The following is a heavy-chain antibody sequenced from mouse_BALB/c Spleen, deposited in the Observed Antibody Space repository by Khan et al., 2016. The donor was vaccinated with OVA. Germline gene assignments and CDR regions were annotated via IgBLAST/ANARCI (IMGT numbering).Heavy chain of an antibody. Sequence: EVQLQESGPSLVKPSQTLSLTCSVTGDSITTGYWNWIRKFPGNKLEYMGYIIYTGYTYYNPSLKRRISITRHTSNNQYYLQLNSVTDEDTATYYCARSTYRYAFVYWGQGTLVTGSA. J-gene: IGHJ3*01. V-gene: IGHV3-8*02. CDR2: IIYTGYT. CDR1: GDSITTGY. D-gene: IGHD2-14*01. CDR3: ARSTYRYAFVY.